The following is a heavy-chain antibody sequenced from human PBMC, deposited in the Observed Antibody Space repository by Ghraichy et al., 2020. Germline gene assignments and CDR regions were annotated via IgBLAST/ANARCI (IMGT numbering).Heavy chain of an antibody. D-gene: IGHD3-10*01. CDR1: GYRFTSSW. J-gene: IGHJ4*02. Sequence: GESLNISCKGSGYRFTSSWISWVRQTPGKGLEWMGRIDPSDSYTNYSPSFQGRVTISVDKSISTAYLQWNSLKASDSGMYYCASANHYGSGTYYKVHADWGQGTLVTVSS. CDR3: ASANHYGSGTYYKVHAD. V-gene: IGHV5-10-1*01. CDR2: IDPSDSYT.